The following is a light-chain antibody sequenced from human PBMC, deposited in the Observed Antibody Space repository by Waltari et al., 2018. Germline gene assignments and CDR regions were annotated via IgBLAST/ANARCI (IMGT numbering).Light chain of an antibody. CDR1: SGHITNV. J-gene: IGLJ3*02. CDR3: QTGGHGTWV. Sequence: QLELTQSPSASASLGASVKLTCTLSSGHITNVVAWHQQQPQKGPRYLMKVNSDGSQSRGDEIPVRFAGSSSGAERYLTISSRQSEDEADYYCQTGGHGTWVFGGGTKLTVL. CDR2: VNSDGSQ. V-gene: IGLV4-69*01.